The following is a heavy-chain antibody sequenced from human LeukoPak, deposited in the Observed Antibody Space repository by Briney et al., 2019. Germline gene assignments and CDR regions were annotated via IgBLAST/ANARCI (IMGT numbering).Heavy chain of an antibody. J-gene: IGHJ4*02. CDR2: ISGSGGST. CDR3: AKDSGYCSSTTCRLEY. D-gene: IGHD2-2*01. CDR1: GFTFRNAW. V-gene: IGHV3-23*01. Sequence: GGSLRLSCAASGFTFRNAWLSWVRQAPGKGLEWVSAISGSGGSTYYADSVKGRFTISRDNSKNTLYLQMNSLRAEDTAVYYCAKDSGYCSSTTCRLEYWGQGTLVTVSS.